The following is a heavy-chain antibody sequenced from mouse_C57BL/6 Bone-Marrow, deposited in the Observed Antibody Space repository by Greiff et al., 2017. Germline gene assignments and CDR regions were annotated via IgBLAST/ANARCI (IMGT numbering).Heavy chain of an antibody. J-gene: IGHJ3*01. CDR1: GYTFTEYT. CDR3: AGRGGERLFAY. CDR2: FYPGSGST. V-gene: IGHV1-62-2*01. Sequence: VQLQQSGAELVKPGASVKLSCKASGYTFTEYTIHWVKQRPGQGLEWIGWFYPGSGSTKYNEKFKDKATLTADTSSSTVYMELGRLTSEDSAVYVCAGRGGERLFAYWGQGTLVTVSA.